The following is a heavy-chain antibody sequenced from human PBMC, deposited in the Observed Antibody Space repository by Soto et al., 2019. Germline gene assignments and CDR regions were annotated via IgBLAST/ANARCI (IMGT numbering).Heavy chain of an antibody. Sequence: SGPTLVNPTQTLTLTCTFSGFSLSTSGMCVSWIRQPPGKALEWLALIDWDDDKYYSTSLKTRLTISKDTSKNQVVLTMTNMGPVDTATYYCARSIAVAGIPYYYYGMDVWGQGTTVTVSS. CDR2: IDWDDDK. V-gene: IGHV2-70*01. CDR3: ARSIAVAGIPYYYYGMDV. J-gene: IGHJ6*02. CDR1: GFSLSTSGMC. D-gene: IGHD6-19*01.